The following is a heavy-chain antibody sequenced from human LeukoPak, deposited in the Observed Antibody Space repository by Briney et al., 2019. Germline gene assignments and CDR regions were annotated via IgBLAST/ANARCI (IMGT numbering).Heavy chain of an antibody. J-gene: IGHJ5*02. CDR1: GFTFSSYA. CDR3: AKSGSIIVVAYNWSDP. CDR2: ISGSGGST. V-gene: IGHV3-23*01. Sequence: GGSLRLSCAASGFTFSSYAMSWVRQAPGKGLEWVSAISGSGGSTYYADSVKGRFTISRDNSKNTLYLQMNSLRAEDTAVYYCAKSGSIIVVAYNWSDPWGQGTLVTVSS. D-gene: IGHD3-22*01.